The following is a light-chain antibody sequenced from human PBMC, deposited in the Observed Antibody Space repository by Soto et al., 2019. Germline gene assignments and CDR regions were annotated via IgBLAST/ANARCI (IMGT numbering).Light chain of an antibody. J-gene: IGLJ1*01. CDR2: EVS. V-gene: IGLV2-8*01. CDR1: SSDVGDNY. CDR3: SAYAGSNNFV. Sequence: QSVLTQPASVSGSPGQSITISCTGTSSDVGDNYVSWYQQHLGKAPKLIIYEVSQRPSGVPDRFSGSKSGNTASLTVSGLQTEDEADYYCSAYAGSNNFVLGSGTKV.